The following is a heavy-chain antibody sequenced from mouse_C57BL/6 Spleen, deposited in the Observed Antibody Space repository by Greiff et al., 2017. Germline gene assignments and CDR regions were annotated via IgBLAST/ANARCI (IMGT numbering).Heavy chain of an antibody. D-gene: IGHD1-1*01. Sequence: QVQLQQSGAELVKPGASVKISCKASGYAFSSYWMNWVKQRPGKGLEWIGQIYPGDGDTNYNAKFKGKATLTADKSSSTAYMQLSSLTSEDSAVYFCARSGYCGSKGFAYWGQGTLVTVSA. CDR1: GYAFSSYW. V-gene: IGHV1-80*01. J-gene: IGHJ3*01. CDR3: ARSGYCGSKGFAY. CDR2: IYPGDGDT.